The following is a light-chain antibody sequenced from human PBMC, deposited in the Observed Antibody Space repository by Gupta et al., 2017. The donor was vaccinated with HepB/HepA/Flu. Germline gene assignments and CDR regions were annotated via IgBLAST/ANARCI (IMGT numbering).Light chain of an antibody. CDR3: QQYGWSPTT. CDR2: GAS. Sequence: IVLTQSPGTLSLSPGERATLSCRASQSVTSNYLAWYQQKPGQAPRLLSYGASRRATDIPDRFSGSGSGTDFTLTISRLEPEDFAVYFCQQYGWSPTTFGQGTKVEI. V-gene: IGKV3-20*01. CDR1: QSVTSNY. J-gene: IGKJ1*01.